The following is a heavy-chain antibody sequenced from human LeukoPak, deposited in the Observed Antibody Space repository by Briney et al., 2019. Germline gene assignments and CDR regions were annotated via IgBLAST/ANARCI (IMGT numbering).Heavy chain of an antibody. CDR1: GGSISSYY. D-gene: IGHD1-26*01. CDR2: INHSGST. V-gene: IGHV4-34*01. Sequence: SETLSLTCTVSGGSISSYYWSWIRQPPGKGLEWIGEINHSGSTNYNPSLKSRVTISVDTSKNQFSLKLSSVTAADTAVYYCARGRRTSGSYYRRGTFDIWGQGTVVTVSS. J-gene: IGHJ3*02. CDR3: ARGRRTSGSYYRRGTFDI.